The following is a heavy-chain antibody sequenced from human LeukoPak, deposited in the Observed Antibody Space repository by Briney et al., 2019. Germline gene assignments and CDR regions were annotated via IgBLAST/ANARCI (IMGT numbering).Heavy chain of an antibody. CDR2: INHSGST. V-gene: IGHV4-34*01. D-gene: IGHD5-12*01. J-gene: IGHJ4*02. CDR1: GGSFSGYY. CDR3: ARRGRLRLYYFDY. Sequence: SETLSLTCAVYGGSFSGYYWSWIRQPPGKGLEWIGEINHSGSTNYNPSLKSRVTISVDTSKNQFSLKLSSVTAADTAVYYCARRGRLRLYYFDYWGQGTLVTVSS.